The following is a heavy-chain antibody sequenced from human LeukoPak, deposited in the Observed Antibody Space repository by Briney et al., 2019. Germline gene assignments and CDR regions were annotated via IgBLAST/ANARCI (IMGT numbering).Heavy chain of an antibody. J-gene: IGHJ4*02. CDR2: IYYSGST. Sequence: PSETLSLTCAVSGGSISSYYWSWIRQPPGKGLEWIGYIYYSGSTNYNPSPKSRVTISVDTSKNQFSLKLSSVTAADTAVYYCASLFGGVIAFDYWGQGTLVTVSS. CDR3: ASLFGGVIAFDY. D-gene: IGHD3-16*01. CDR1: GGSISSYY. V-gene: IGHV4-59*01.